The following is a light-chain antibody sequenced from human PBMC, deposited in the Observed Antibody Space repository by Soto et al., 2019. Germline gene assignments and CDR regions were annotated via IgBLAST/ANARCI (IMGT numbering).Light chain of an antibody. CDR2: QVT. Sequence: SALAQPGAVCGSPGQAITIFSNGSGSDIATFNYVSWYQQYPGKAPKLLIYQVTSRASGVSHRFSGSKSGNTAALTISGLQPEDEAEYYCNSYSSTSFYVLGTGTKVTVL. V-gene: IGLV2-14*01. CDR1: GSDIATFNY. CDR3: NSYSSTSFYV. J-gene: IGLJ1*01.